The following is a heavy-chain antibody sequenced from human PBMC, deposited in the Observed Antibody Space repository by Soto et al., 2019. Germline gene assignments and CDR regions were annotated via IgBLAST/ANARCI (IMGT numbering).Heavy chain of an antibody. CDR2: VNPNTGVT. CDR3: TTLRLDP. V-gene: IGHV1-2*02. CDR1: GYSFSTYD. J-gene: IGHJ5*02. D-gene: IGHD3-9*01. Sequence: ASVKVSCKASGYSFSTYDISWLRQAPGQGLEWMGWVNPNTGVTKYAQKFQGRVTMTRDTSIDTAYMELSGLTSDDTAVYYCTTLRLDPWGQGTLVTVSS.